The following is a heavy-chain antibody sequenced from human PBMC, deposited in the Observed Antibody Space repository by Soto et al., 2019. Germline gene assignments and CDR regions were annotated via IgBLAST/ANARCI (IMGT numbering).Heavy chain of an antibody. J-gene: IGHJ5*02. Sequence: GGSLRLSCAASGFTFSSNSMNRVRQAPGKGLEWISYISSSSSTIYADSVKGRFTISRGNAKNSLYLQMNSLRDEDTAVYYCARVIWSGHLTSDLWGQGTLVTVSS. V-gene: IGHV3-48*02. CDR3: ARVIWSGHLTSDL. CDR1: GFTFSSNS. D-gene: IGHD3-3*01. CDR2: ISSSSSTI.